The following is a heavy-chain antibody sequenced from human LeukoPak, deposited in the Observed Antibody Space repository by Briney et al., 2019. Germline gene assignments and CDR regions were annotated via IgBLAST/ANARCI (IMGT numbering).Heavy chain of an antibody. CDR2: YNPNSGDT. CDR1: GYIFTGQF. D-gene: IGHD6-25*01. J-gene: IGHJ4*02. V-gene: IGHV1-2*02. Sequence: GASVTVSCKASGYIFTGQFIHWVRQAPGQGLEWMAMYNPNSGDTTFSQRFQDRVTMTRDTSVNTAFMELSRLTSDDTAVYYCARGGPRGNGFDYWGQGSLVSVSS. CDR3: ARGGPRGNGFDY.